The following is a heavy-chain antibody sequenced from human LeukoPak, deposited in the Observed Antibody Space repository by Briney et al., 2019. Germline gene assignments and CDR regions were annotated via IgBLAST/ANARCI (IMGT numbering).Heavy chain of an antibody. CDR1: GFTFSDYY. Sequence: PGGSLRLSCAASGFTFSDYYMSWIRQAPGKGLEWVSYISSSSSYTNYADSVKGRFTISRDNAKNSLYLQMNSLRAEDTAVYYCARDSGVAVAGTGWFDPWGQGTLVTVSS. CDR3: ARDSGVAVAGTGWFDP. J-gene: IGHJ5*02. D-gene: IGHD6-19*01. V-gene: IGHV3-11*06. CDR2: ISSSSSYT.